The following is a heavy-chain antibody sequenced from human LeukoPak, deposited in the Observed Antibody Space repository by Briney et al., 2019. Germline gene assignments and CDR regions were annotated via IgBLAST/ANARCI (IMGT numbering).Heavy chain of an antibody. V-gene: IGHV3-23*01. CDR2: ITDSAGDT. CDR1: GLTFSNYA. J-gene: IGHJ4*02. CDR3: AKGSRSSRPYYFDY. Sequence: GGSLRLSRAASGLTFSNYAMSWVRQAPGKGLEWVSAITDSAGDTYHADSVKGRFTISRDNSNNILYLQMNTLRADDTAVYYCAKGSRSSRPYYFDYWGLGTLVSVSS. D-gene: IGHD6-6*01.